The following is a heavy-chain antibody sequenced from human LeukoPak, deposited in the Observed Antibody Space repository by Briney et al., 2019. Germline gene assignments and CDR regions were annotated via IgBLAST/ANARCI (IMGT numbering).Heavy chain of an antibody. CDR1: GGSISSSSYY. D-gene: IGHD6-13*01. Sequence: SETLSLTCTVSGGSISSSSYYWGWIRQPPGKGLEWIGSIYYSGSTYYNPSLKSRVTISVDTSKNQFSLKLSSVTAADTAVYYCARLGIAAAGRLFDYWGQGTLVTVSS. CDR3: ARLGIAAAGRLFDY. J-gene: IGHJ4*02. V-gene: IGHV4-39*01. CDR2: IYYSGST.